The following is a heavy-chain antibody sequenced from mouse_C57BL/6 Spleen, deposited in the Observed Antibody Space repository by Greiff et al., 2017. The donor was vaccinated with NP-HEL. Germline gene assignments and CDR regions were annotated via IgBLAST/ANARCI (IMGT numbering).Heavy chain of an antibody. D-gene: IGHD2-4*01. Sequence: VQLQQSGPELVQPGASVKLPCKASGYTFTDYNMDWVKQSPGKGLEWIGDINPNTGGTTYNQKFKGKATLTVDKSSSTAYTELRSQTNDDTAIYYCATREIYYDYDDGYYYDDWGKGTTLTVSS. J-gene: IGHJ2*01. CDR1: GYTFTDYN. V-gene: IGHV1-18*01. CDR3: ATREIYYDYDDGYYYDD. CDR2: INPNTGGT.